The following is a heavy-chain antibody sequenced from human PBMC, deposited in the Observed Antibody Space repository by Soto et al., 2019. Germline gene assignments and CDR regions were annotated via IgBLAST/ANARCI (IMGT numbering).Heavy chain of an antibody. Sequence: EVQLVESGGGLVQPGGSLRLSCAASGFTFSSYWMSWVRQAPGKGLEWVANIKQDGSEKYYVDSVKGRFTISRDNAKNSLYLQMNSLRAEDTAVYYCARRGNPLLWFGGGMDVWGQGTTVTVSS. D-gene: IGHD3-10*01. CDR3: ARRGNPLLWFGGGMDV. V-gene: IGHV3-7*03. J-gene: IGHJ6*02. CDR2: IKQDGSEK. CDR1: GFTFSSYW.